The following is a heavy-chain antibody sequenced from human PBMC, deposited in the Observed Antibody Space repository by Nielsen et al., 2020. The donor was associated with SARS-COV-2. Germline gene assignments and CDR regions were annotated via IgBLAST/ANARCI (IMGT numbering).Heavy chain of an antibody. Sequence: GESLKISCAASGFTFSSYGMHWVRQAPGKGLEWVAVIWYDGSNKYYADSVKGRFTISRDNSKNTLYLQMNSLRAEDTAVYYCARGEEGTRITIFGVVQDVWGQGTTVTVSS. CDR1: GFTFSSYG. J-gene: IGHJ6*02. CDR3: ARGEEGTRITIFGVVQDV. CDR2: IWYDGSNK. D-gene: IGHD3-3*01. V-gene: IGHV3-33*01.